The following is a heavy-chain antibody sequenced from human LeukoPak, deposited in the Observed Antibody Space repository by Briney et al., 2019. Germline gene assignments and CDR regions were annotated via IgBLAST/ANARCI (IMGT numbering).Heavy chain of an antibody. D-gene: IGHD2-2*01. V-gene: IGHV3-21*01. J-gene: IGHJ1*01. CDR1: GFTFSSYS. Sequence: PGGSLRLSCAASGFTFSSYSVNWVRQAPGKGLEWVSSISSSSSYIYYADSVKGRFTISRDNAKNPLYLQMNSLRAEDTAVYYCARTDIVVVPAAHEPELAEYFQHWGQGTLVTVSS. CDR3: ARTDIVVVPAAHEPELAEYFQH. CDR2: ISSSSSYI.